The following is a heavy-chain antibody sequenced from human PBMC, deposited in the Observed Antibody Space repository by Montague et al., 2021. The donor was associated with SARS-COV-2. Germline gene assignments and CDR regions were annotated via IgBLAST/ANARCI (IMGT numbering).Heavy chain of an antibody. V-gene: IGHV4-34*01. CDR1: GGSFSNYY. CDR2: VNQSGTT. J-gene: IGHJ3*02. Sequence: SETLSLTCAISGGSFSNYYWSWIRQPPGKGLEWIGEVNQSGTTIYNPSVKSGVTISVDTSKNQFYLRLNSVTAADTAVYYCARGRRPGVVPGPGLAGRAFDIWGQGTMVTVSS. D-gene: IGHD2-21*01. CDR3: ARGRRPGVVPGPGLAGRAFDI.